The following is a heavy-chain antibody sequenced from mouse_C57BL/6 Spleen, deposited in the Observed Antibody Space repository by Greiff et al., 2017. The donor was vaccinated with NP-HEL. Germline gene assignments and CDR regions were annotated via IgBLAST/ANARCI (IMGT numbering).Heavy chain of an antibody. Sequence: QVQLQQSGPELVKPGASVKISCKASGYSFTSYYIHWVKQRPGQGLEWIGWIYPGSGNTKYNEKFKGKATLTADTSSSTAYMQLSSLTSEDSAVYYCARGTTVPYFDYWGQGTTLTVSS. V-gene: IGHV1-66*01. J-gene: IGHJ2*01. CDR3: ARGTTVPYFDY. CDR1: GYSFTSYY. D-gene: IGHD1-1*01. CDR2: IYPGSGNT.